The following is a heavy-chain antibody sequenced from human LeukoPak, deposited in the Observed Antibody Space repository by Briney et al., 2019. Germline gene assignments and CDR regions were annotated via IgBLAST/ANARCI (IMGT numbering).Heavy chain of an antibody. CDR3: ASSTRSGPLDY. V-gene: IGHV1-69*06. D-gene: IGHD2/OR15-2a*01. CDR2: IIPIFGAA. CDR1: GGTFSSYA. Sequence: SVKVSCKASGGTFSSYAISWVRQAPGQGLEWMGGIIPIFGAANYAQKFQGRVTITADKSTSTAYMELSSLRSEDTAVYYCASSTRSGPLDYWGQGTLVTVSS. J-gene: IGHJ4*02.